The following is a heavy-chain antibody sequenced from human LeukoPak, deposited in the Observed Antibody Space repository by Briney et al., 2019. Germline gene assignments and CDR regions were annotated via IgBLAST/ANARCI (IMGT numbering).Heavy chain of an antibody. CDR3: ATTKQARRYFDY. J-gene: IGHJ4*02. D-gene: IGHD1-1*01. CDR1: GFTFCSSA. Sequence: GGSLRLSCAGSGFTFCSSALSWGREAPGKGLEWVSAISGSGGNTYYADSVRGRFTISRDNSKNTLYLQMNTLRAEDTAVYYCATTKQARRYFDYWGQGTLVTVSS. CDR2: ISGSGGNT. V-gene: IGHV3-23*01.